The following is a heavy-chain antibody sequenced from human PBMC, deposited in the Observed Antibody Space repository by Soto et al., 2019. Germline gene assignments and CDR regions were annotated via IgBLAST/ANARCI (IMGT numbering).Heavy chain of an antibody. CDR1: GYTFTSYG. J-gene: IGHJ6*02. V-gene: IGHV1-18*04. CDR3: ARRGYCSSTSCYDYYYYRMDV. CDR2: ISAYNGNT. Sequence: ASVKVSCKASGYTFTSYGISWVRQAPGQGLEWMGWISAYNGNTNYAQKLQGRVTMTTDTSTSTAYMELRSLRSDDKAVYYCARRGYCSSTSCYDYYYYRMDVWGQGATVTVSS. D-gene: IGHD2-2*01.